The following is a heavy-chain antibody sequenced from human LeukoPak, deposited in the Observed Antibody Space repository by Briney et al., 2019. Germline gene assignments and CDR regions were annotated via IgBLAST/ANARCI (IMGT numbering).Heavy chain of an antibody. CDR2: ISYDGSNK. Sequence: PGRSLRLSCAASGFTFSSYAMHWVRQAPGKGLEWVAVISYDGSNKYYADSVKGRFTISRDNAKSSLYLQMNSLRAEDTAVYYCARSPSAPPGTYWGQGTLVTVSS. V-gene: IGHV3-30*04. J-gene: IGHJ4*02. CDR1: GFTFSSYA. D-gene: IGHD6-13*01. CDR3: ARSPSAPPGTY.